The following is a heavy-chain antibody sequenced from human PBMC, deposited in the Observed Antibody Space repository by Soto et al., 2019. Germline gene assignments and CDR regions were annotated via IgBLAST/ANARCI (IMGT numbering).Heavy chain of an antibody. J-gene: IGHJ3*01. V-gene: IGHV3-20*04. CDR2: ISWNGGRT. Sequence: EVKVGESGGGLTRPGESLTLSCIGYGFTLEHYGMSWVRQVPGRGLEWVSGISWNGGRTGYGDSVKGRMTICRDNAKNTVSLEMTSLRLGDTALYYCVRGIDAFEVWGRWTMVTV. CDR3: VRGIDAFEV. CDR1: GFTLEHYG.